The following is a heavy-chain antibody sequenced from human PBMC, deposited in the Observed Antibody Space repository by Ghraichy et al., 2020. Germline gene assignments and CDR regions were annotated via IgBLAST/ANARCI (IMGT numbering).Heavy chain of an antibody. J-gene: IGHJ4*02. V-gene: IGHV4-39*01. CDR3: ARQPAATMREFGFDY. D-gene: IGHD2-2*01. CDR1: GDSISSGSFF. CDR2: VFYSGST. Sequence: SETLSLTCTVSGDSISSGSFFWGWIRQPPGKGLDWIGSVFYSGSTYYNPSLKSRVTISVDTSKNQFSLKLSSVTAAETAVYWCARQPAATMREFGFDYWGQGILVIVSS.